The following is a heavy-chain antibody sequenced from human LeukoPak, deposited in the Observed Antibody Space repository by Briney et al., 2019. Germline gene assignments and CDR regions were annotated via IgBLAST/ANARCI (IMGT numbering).Heavy chain of an antibody. Sequence: PGGSLRLSCAASGFIFRDYAMSWVRQAPGKGLEWVSATSDSGGSIYYADSVKGRFTISRDNSKNTLYLQMNSLRAEDTAVYYCASSGWYPTLDYWGQGTLVTVSS. D-gene: IGHD6-19*01. CDR1: GFIFRDYA. CDR2: TSDSGGSI. V-gene: IGHV3-23*01. J-gene: IGHJ4*02. CDR3: ASSGWYPTLDY.